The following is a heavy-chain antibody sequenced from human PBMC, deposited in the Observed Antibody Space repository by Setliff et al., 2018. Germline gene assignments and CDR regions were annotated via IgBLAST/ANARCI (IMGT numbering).Heavy chain of an antibody. J-gene: IGHJ4*02. CDR1: GFTFSTYD. Sequence: GGSLRLSCAASGFTFSTYDMSWVRQAPGKGLEWVSAISASGDTTYYADSVKGRFTVSRDNSRNTLFLQMNSLRAEDTAVYYCAKDTHYYSSSGYYCFDYWGQGTLVTVSS. V-gene: IGHV3-23*01. D-gene: IGHD3-22*01. CDR2: ISASGDTT. CDR3: AKDTHYYSSSGYYCFDY.